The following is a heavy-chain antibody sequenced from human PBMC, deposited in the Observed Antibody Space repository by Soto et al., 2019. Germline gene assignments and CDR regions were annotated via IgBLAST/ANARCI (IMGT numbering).Heavy chain of an antibody. V-gene: IGHV3-15*01. Sequence: NPGGSLRLSCAASGFTFSNAWMSWVRQAPGKGLEWVGRIKSKTDGGTTDYAAPVKGRFTISRDDSKNTLYLQMNSLKTEDTAVYYCTTEEYYEILTGYSPDFDYWGQGTLGTVSS. J-gene: IGHJ4*02. CDR2: IKSKTDGGTT. D-gene: IGHD3-9*01. CDR1: GFTFSNAW. CDR3: TTEEYYEILTGYSPDFDY.